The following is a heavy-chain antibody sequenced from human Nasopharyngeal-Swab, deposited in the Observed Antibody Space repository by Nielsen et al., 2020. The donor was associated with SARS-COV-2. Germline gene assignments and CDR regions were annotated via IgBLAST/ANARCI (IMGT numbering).Heavy chain of an antibody. D-gene: IGHD5-12*01. J-gene: IGHJ4*02. Sequence: SVNVSCKTSGDTFTNSAISWVRQAPGQGLEWMGGIVPALGLPNYAQKFRGRGTISADRSTTTSYLELSSLRSEDTAIYYCAREGEYGAYDAPDYWGQGTLVTVSS. V-gene: IGHV1-69*10. CDR3: AREGEYGAYDAPDY. CDR1: GDTFTNSA. CDR2: IVPALGLP.